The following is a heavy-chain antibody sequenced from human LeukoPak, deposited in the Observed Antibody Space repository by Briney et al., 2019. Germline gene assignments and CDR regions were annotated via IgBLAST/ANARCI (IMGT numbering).Heavy chain of an antibody. J-gene: IGHJ4*02. CDR1: GFTFSSYS. CDR2: ISSSSSYI. V-gene: IGHV3-21*01. D-gene: IGHD3-10*02. Sequence: RSLRLSCAASGFTFSSYSMNWVRQAPGKGLEWVSSISSSSSYIYYADSVKGRFTISRDNAKNSLYLQMNSLRVEDTAVYYCARVQGSWVSGDSGNWGQGTLATVSS. CDR3: ARVQGSWVSGDSGN.